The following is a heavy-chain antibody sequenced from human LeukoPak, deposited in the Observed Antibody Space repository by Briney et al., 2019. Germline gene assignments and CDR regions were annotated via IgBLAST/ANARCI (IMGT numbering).Heavy chain of an antibody. D-gene: IGHD3-10*01. Sequence: PSQTLSLTCTVSGGSISSGHYYWSWLRPHPGKGLEWIGYIYYSGSTYYNPSLESRVTISVDTSKNQFSLKLSSVTAADTAVYYCARASQHYYASGSSSLDYWGQGTLVTVSS. J-gene: IGHJ4*02. V-gene: IGHV4-31*03. CDR3: ARASQHYYASGSSSLDY. CDR1: GGSISSGHYY. CDR2: IYYSGST.